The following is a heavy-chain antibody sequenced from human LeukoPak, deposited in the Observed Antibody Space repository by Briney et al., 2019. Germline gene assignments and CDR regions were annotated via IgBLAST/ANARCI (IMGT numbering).Heavy chain of an antibody. Sequence: GGSLRLSCAASGFTFSTLWMHWVRQAPGKGLVWVSRINTAGSITTYADSVKGRFTISRDNAKNTLYLQMNSLRAEDTAVYFCTSREYWGQGILVTVSS. CDR2: INTAGSIT. J-gene: IGHJ4*02. V-gene: IGHV3-74*01. CDR3: TSREY. CDR1: GFTFSTLW.